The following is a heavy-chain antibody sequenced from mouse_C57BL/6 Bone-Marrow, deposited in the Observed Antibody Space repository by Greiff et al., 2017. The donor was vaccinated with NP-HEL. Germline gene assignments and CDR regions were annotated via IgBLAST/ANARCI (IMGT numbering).Heavy chain of an antibody. Sequence: EVQQVESEGGLVQPGSSMKLSCTASGFTFSDYYMAWVRQVPEKGLEWVANINYDGSSTYYLDSLKSRFIISRDNAKNILYLQMSSLKSEDTATYYCARDGNYFDYWGQGTTLTVSS. J-gene: IGHJ2*01. V-gene: IGHV5-16*01. CDR3: ARDGNYFDY. CDR2: INYDGSST. CDR1: GFTFSDYY. D-gene: IGHD1-1*02.